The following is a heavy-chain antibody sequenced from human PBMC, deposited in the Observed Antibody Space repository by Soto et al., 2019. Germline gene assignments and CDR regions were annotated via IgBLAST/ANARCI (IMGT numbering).Heavy chain of an antibody. Sequence: EVQLVESGGGLVQPGGSLRLSCAASGFTFSSYSMNWVRQAPGKGLEWVSYISSSSSTTYYADSVKGRFTISRDNAKNSLYLQMNNRREEDETVYYCARYIPICGVVPGYWGQGTLVTVSS. CDR3: ARYIPICGVVPGY. J-gene: IGHJ4*02. D-gene: IGHD3-3*01. CDR2: ISSSSSTT. V-gene: IGHV3-48*02. CDR1: GFTFSSYS.